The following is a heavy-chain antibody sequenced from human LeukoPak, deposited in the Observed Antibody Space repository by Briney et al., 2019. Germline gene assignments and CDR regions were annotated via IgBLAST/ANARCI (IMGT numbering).Heavy chain of an antibody. J-gene: IGHJ4*02. V-gene: IGHV4-39*01. Sequence: PSETLSLTCTVSGGSISSSSYYWGWIRQPPGKGLEWIGSIYYSGSTYYNPSLKSRVTISVDTSKNQFSLKLSSVTAADTAVYYCARHRRRDGYNNYFDYWGQGTLVTVSS. D-gene: IGHD5-24*01. CDR1: GGSISSSSYY. CDR3: ARHRRRDGYNNYFDY. CDR2: IYYSGST.